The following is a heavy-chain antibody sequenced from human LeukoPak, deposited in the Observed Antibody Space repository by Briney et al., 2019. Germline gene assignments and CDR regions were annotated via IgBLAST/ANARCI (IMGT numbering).Heavy chain of an antibody. Sequence: SETLSLTCTVSGGSLSSGSSDYSRGWIRQPPGKGLDWIGSISDSGRTYYNPSLKSRVTVSVDTSKNQFSLNLSSVTAAGPSVYYCATKVGSGLWYLDLWGRGTLVTVSS. V-gene: IGHV4-39*01. CDR3: ATKVGSGLWYLDL. CDR2: ISDSGRT. D-gene: IGHD3-10*01. J-gene: IGHJ2*01. CDR1: GGSLSSGSSDYS.